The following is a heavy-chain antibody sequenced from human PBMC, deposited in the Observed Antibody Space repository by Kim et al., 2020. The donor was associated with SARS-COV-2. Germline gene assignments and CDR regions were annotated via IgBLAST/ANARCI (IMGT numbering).Heavy chain of an antibody. CDR3: AKPLITTTSIVTACYYYGMDV. D-gene: IGHD3-22*01. J-gene: IGHJ6*02. CDR2: ISGSGGST. Sequence: GGSLRLSCAASGLTFSNYAMSWVRQAPGKGLEWVSVISGSGGSTYYADSVKGRFTISRDNSKNMLYLQMNSLRAEDTAVYYCAKPLITTTSIVTACYYYGMDVWGQGTTVTVSS. CDR1: GLTFSNYA. V-gene: IGHV3-23*01.